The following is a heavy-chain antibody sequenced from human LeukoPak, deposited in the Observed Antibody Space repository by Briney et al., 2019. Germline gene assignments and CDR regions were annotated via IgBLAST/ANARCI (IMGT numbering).Heavy chain of an antibody. CDR1: GFTFSRSA. V-gene: IGHV1-58*02. J-gene: IGHJ3*02. Sequence: SVKVSCKASGFTFSRSAIQWVRQARGQRLEWIGWIVVGSGDTNYAQKFQERVTITRDMSTSTAFMELSSLRSEDAAVYYCAAENEVATKGINAFDIWGQGTMVTVSS. CDR2: IVVGSGDT. CDR3: AAENEVATKGINAFDI. D-gene: IGHD5-12*01.